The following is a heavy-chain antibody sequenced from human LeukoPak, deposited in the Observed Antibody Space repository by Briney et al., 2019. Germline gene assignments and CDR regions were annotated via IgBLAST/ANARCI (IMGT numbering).Heavy chain of an antibody. CDR3: AKTVAGTNTVPFFDY. V-gene: IGHV3-30-3*02. D-gene: IGHD6-19*01. CDR2: ISYDGSNK. J-gene: IGHJ4*02. Sequence: GRSLRLSCAASGFTFSSYAMHWVRQAPGKGLEWVAVISYDGSNKYYADSVKGRFTISRDNSKNTLYLQMNSLRAEDTAVYYCAKTVAGTNTVPFFDYWGQGTLVTVSS. CDR1: GFTFSSYA.